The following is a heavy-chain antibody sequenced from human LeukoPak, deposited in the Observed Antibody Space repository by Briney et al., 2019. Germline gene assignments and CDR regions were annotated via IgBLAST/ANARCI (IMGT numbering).Heavy chain of an antibody. CDR3: AKDVGGEYSSAWYRVNWFDP. CDR2: LIPILGIA. CDR1: GGTFSSYA. D-gene: IGHD6-19*01. J-gene: IGHJ5*02. Sequence: SVTVSCKASGGTFSSYAISWVRQAPGQGLEWMGRLIPILGIANYAQKFQGRVTITADKSTSTAYMELSSLRSEDTAVYYCAKDVGGEYSSAWYRVNWFDPWGQGTLVTVSS. V-gene: IGHV1-69*04.